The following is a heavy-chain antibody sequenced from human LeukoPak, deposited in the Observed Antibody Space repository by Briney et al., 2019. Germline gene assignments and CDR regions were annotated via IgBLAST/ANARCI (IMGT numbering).Heavy chain of an antibody. CDR2: INPNTGNP. Sequence: ASVKVSCKASGYTFTSYALNWVRQAPGQGLEWMGWINPNTGNPTYAQGFTERFVFSLDTSVSTAYLQISSLKAEDTAVYYCARAYQPLGGLSFPDYWGQGTLVTVSS. J-gene: IGHJ4*02. V-gene: IGHV7-4-1*02. D-gene: IGHD3-16*02. CDR3: ARAYQPLGGLSFPDY. CDR1: GYTFTSYA.